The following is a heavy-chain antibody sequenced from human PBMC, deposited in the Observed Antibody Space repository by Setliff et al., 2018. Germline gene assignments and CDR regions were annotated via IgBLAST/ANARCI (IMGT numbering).Heavy chain of an antibody. CDR3: ARRLPYFGMDV. D-gene: IGHD2-15*01. CDR2: ISSDAATI. J-gene: IGHJ6*02. V-gene: IGHV3-48*03. CDR1: GFSFRSYE. Sequence: GGSLRLSCAAFGFSFRSYEMNWVRQAPGKGLEWVSHISSDAATIYYADSVKGRFTISRDNAKNSLYLQMNSLRAEDTAVYYCARRLPYFGMDVWGQGTTVTVSS.